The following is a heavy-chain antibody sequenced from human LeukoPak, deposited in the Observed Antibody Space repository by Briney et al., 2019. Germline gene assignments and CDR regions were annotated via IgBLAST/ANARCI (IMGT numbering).Heavy chain of an antibody. CDR3: ARLSDTIFGVVIYLFDY. CDR2: IYLGDSDT. D-gene: IGHD3-3*01. CDR1: GYSFTNYW. J-gene: IGHJ4*02. V-gene: IGHV5-51*01. Sequence: GESLKISCKGSGYSFTNYWIGWVRQMPGKGLEWMGIIYLGDSDTRYSPSFRGQVTISADKSISTAYLQWSSLKASDTAMYYCARLSDTIFGVVIYLFDYWGQGTLVTVSS.